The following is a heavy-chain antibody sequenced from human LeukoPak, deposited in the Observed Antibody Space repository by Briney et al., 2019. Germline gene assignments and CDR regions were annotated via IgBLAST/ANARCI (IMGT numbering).Heavy chain of an antibody. J-gene: IGHJ6*04. Sequence: SETLSLTCAVYGGSFSGYYWSWIRQPPGKGLEWIGEINHSGSTNYNPSLKSRVTISVDTSKNQFSLKLSSVTAADTAVYYCASDILTGYSYYYYYGMDVWGKGTTVTVSS. CDR2: INHSGST. D-gene: IGHD3-9*01. CDR3: ASDILTGYSYYYYYGMDV. V-gene: IGHV4-34*01. CDR1: GGSFSGYY.